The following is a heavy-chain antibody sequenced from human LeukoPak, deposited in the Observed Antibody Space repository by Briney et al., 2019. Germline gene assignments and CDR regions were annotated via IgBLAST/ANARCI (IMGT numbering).Heavy chain of an antibody. J-gene: IGHJ4*02. CDR1: GYTFTSYA. CDR2: INTNTGNP. D-gene: IGHD3-3*01. CDR3: ARDRAGYYDFWSGYHTQGVDY. Sequence: ASVKVSCKASGYTFTSYAMNWVQQAPGQGLEWMGWINTNTGNPTYAQGFTGRFVFSLDTSVSTAYLQISSLKAEDTAVYYCARDRAGYYDFWSGYHTQGVDYWGQGTLVTVSS. V-gene: IGHV7-4-1*02.